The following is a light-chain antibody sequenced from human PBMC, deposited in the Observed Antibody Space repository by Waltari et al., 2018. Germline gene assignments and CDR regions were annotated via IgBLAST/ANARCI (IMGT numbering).Light chain of an antibody. CDR2: EAS. CDR3: QQYYIYPYT. V-gene: IGKV1-5*03. Sequence: DIQLTQSPSTLSASVRDRVTITCRASQSISGWLAWYQQKPGKAPKVLIYEASSLESGVSSRFSGSGFGTEFTLTISSLQPDDSATYYCQQYYIYPYTFGQGTKLEIK. CDR1: QSISGW. J-gene: IGKJ2*01.